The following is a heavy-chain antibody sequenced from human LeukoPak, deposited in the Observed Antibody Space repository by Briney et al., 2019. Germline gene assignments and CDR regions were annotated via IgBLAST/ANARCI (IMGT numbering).Heavy chain of an antibody. CDR2: INPNSGGT. Sequence: ASVKVSCKASGYTFTGYYMHWVRQAPGQGLEWMGWINPNSGGTNYAQKFQGRVTMTRDTSISTAYMELSRLRSDDTAVYYCARRLRFLEPHDAFDIWGQGTMVTVSS. J-gene: IGHJ3*02. CDR3: ARRLRFLEPHDAFDI. D-gene: IGHD3-3*01. V-gene: IGHV1-2*02. CDR1: GYTFTGYY.